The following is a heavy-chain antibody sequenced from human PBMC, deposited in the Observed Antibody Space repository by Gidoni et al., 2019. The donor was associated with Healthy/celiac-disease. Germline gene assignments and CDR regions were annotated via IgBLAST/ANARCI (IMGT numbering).Heavy chain of an antibody. CDR3: ANHDYGDYGPDY. D-gene: IGHD4-17*01. Sequence: EVQLLESGGGLVQPGGSLRLPCAASGFTFSSYAMSWVRQAPGKGLEWVSAISGSGGSTYYADSVKGRFTISRDNSKNTLYLQMNSLRAEDTAVYYCANHDYGDYGPDYWGQGTLVTVSS. CDR2: ISGSGGST. CDR1: GFTFSSYA. J-gene: IGHJ4*02. V-gene: IGHV3-23*01.